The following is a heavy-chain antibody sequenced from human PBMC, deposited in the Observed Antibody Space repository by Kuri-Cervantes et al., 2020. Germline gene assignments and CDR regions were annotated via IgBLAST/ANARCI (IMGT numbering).Heavy chain of an antibody. CDR1: GFTFGYYW. Sequence: GESLKISCAASGFTFGYYWMHWVRQVPGKGLVWVSRISRDGRSTSYADSVKGRFTISRDNAKNTLYLQMNSLRAEDTAVYSCTRGRDGNYGYFDNWGQGTLVTVSS. V-gene: IGHV3-74*01. CDR2: ISRDGRST. J-gene: IGHJ4*02. D-gene: IGHD1-7*01. CDR3: TRGRDGNYGYFDN.